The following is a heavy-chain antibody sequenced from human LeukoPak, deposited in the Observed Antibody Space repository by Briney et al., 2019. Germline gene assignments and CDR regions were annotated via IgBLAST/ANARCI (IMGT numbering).Heavy chain of an antibody. CDR1: GFTFSSYA. D-gene: IGHD3-16*01. CDR3: ARVANYVANVDY. V-gene: IGHV3-30*04. Sequence: PGGSLRLSCAASGFTFSSYAMHWVRQAPGKGLEWVAVISYDGSNKYYADSVKGRFTISRDNSKNTLYLQMNSLRAEDTAVYYCARVANYVANVDYWGQGTLVTVSS. CDR2: ISYDGSNK. J-gene: IGHJ4*02.